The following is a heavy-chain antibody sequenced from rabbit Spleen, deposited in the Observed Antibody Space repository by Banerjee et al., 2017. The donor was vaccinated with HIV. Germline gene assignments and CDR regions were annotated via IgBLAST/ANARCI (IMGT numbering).Heavy chain of an antibody. J-gene: IGHJ4*01. CDR3: ARGYADSSGLPTYYFNL. Sequence: QLKESGAGLVQPGGSLKLSCEASGFDFSRYYMNWVRHVSGKGLEWIGYIEPVFGVTYYANWVNGRFTISSHNAQNTLYLQLNSLTAADTATYFCARGYADSSGLPTYYFNLWGPGTLVTVS. V-gene: IGHV1S7*01. CDR1: GFDFSRYY. CDR2: IEPVFGVT. D-gene: IGHD8-1*01.